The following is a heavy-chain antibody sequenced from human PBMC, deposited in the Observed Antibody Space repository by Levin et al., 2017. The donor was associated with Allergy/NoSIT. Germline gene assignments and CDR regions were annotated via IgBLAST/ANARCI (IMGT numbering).Heavy chain of an antibody. CDR3: ARVRGSGSSPVGENWFDP. CDR1: GFTFDDYG. V-gene: IGHV3-20*01. Sequence: PGGSLRLSCAASGFTFDDYGMSWVRQAPGKGLEWVSGINWNGGSTGYADSVKGRFTISRDNAKNSLYLQMNSLRAEDTALYHCARVRGSGSSPVGENWFDPWGQGTLVTVSS. J-gene: IGHJ5*02. D-gene: IGHD3-10*01. CDR2: INWNGGST.